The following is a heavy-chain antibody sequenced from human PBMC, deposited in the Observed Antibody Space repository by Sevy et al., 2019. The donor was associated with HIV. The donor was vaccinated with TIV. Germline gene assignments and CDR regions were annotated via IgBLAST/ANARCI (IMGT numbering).Heavy chain of an antibody. J-gene: IGHJ6*02. D-gene: IGHD5-18*01. CDR1: GFTFSSYG. Sequence: GSLRLSCAASGFTFSSYGMHWVRQAPGKGLEWVAVISYDGSNKYYADSVKGRFTISRDNSKNTLYLQMNSLRAEDTAVYYCAKISSTLDTAMVTYYYGMDVWGQGTTVTVSS. V-gene: IGHV3-30*18. CDR2: ISYDGSNK. CDR3: AKISSTLDTAMVTYYYGMDV.